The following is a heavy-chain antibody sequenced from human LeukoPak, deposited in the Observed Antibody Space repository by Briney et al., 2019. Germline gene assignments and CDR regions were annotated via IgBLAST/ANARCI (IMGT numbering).Heavy chain of an antibody. J-gene: IGHJ4*02. CDR2: IRNKAKSYTT. CDR3: TKLYVSSWCDY. D-gene: IGHD6-13*01. V-gene: IGHV3-72*01. Sequence: GGALRLSCAASGFTFSNHYMDWVRQAPGKGLEGVGRIRNKAKSYTTEYAAYGKGRFTITRDESKNSVFLQMNSLKTEDTAMYYCTKLYVSSWCDYWGQGTLVTVSS. CDR1: GFTFSNHY.